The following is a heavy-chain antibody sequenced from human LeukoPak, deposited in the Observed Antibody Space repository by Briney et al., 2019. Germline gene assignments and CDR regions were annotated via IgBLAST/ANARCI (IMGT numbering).Heavy chain of an antibody. D-gene: IGHD3-22*01. CDR3: ARVQYYYDSSGYLGYYFDY. J-gene: IGHJ4*02. Sequence: SETLSLTCTVSGGFISSYYWSWIRQPPGKGLERIGYIYYSGSTNYNPSLKSRVTISVDTSKNQFSLKLSSVTAADTAVYYCARVQYYYDSSGYLGYYFDYWGQGTLVTVSS. CDR2: IYYSGST. CDR1: GGFISSYY. V-gene: IGHV4-59*01.